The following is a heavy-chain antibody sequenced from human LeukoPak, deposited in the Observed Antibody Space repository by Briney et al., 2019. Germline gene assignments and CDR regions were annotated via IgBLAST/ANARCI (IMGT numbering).Heavy chain of an antibody. J-gene: IGHJ4*02. Sequence: PGRSLRLSCAASGFNFDDYAMHWVRQAPGKGLEWVSGISWNSDDIDYADSVKGRFTISRDNSKNTLYLQMNSLRAEDTAVYYCAKDGKRGDGYKPYYFDYWGQGTLVTVSS. V-gene: IGHV3-9*01. CDR3: AKDGKRGDGYKPYYFDY. CDR1: GFNFDDYA. D-gene: IGHD5-24*01. CDR2: ISWNSDDI.